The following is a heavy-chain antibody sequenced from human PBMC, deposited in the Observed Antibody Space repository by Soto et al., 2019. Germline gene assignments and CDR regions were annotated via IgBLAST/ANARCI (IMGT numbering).Heavy chain of an antibody. CDR2: IYYSGST. CDR1: GGSISSYY. Sequence: PSETLSLTCTVSGGSISSYYWSWIRQPPGKGLEWIGYIYYSGSTNYNPSLKSRVTISVGASKNQFSLKLSSVTAADTAVYYCARQVRKSGDSGYDWGQLDHWGQGTLVTVSS. V-gene: IGHV4-59*08. J-gene: IGHJ4*02. D-gene: IGHD5-12*01. CDR3: ARQVRKSGDSGYDWGQLDH.